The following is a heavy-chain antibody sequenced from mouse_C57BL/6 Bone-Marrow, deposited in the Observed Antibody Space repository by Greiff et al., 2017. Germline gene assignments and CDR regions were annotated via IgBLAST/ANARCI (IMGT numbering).Heavy chain of an antibody. CDR1: GYSITSGYY. V-gene: IGHV3-6*01. CDR2: ISYDGSN. D-gene: IGHD2-1*01. J-gene: IGHJ1*03. Sequence: EVQRVESGPGLVKPSQSLSLTCSVTGYSITSGYYWNWIRQFPGNKLEWMGYISYDGSNNYNPSLKNRISITRDTSKNQFFLKLNSVTTEDTATYYCARDKNYGNRYWYFDVWGTGTTVTVSS. CDR3: ARDKNYGNRYWYFDV.